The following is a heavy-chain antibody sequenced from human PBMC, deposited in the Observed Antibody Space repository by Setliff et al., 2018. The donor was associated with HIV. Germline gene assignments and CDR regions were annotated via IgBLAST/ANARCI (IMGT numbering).Heavy chain of an antibody. V-gene: IGHV4-31*03. D-gene: IGHD6-6*01. Sequence: SETLSLTCSVSGVSVASGDYYWHWIRQHPEKALEWIGYIFHSWDTYYNPSLKSRISMSVDTSKNQFSLELTSLTAADTAVYYCATRPRIAARPFDYWGQGMLVTVSS. CDR2: IFHSWDT. CDR3: ATRPRIAARPFDY. CDR1: GVSVASGDYY. J-gene: IGHJ4*02.